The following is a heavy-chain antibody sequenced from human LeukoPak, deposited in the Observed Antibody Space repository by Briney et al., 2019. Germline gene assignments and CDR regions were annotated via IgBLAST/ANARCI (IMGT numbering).Heavy chain of an antibody. V-gene: IGHV3-23*01. CDR1: GFPFSNYW. CDR2: ISGGGDST. Sequence: GGSLRLSCEASGFPFSNYWVTWVRRAPGKGLEWVSSISGGGDSTYYADSVKGRFTISRDNSKNTLYLQMNSLRVEDTAIYYCAKYGAPGWSGYLDYWGQGTLVTVSS. D-gene: IGHD4/OR15-4a*01. J-gene: IGHJ4*02. CDR3: AKYGAPGWSGYLDY.